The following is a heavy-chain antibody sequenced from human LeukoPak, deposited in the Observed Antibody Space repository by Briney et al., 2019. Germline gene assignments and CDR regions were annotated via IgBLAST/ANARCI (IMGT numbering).Heavy chain of an antibody. D-gene: IGHD3-3*01. CDR1: GGSISSYY. Sequence: SETLSLTCTVSGGSISSYYWSWIRQPPGKGLEWIGYIYYSGSTNYNPSLKSRVTISVDTSKNQFSLKLRSVTAADTAVYYCARRRFLEWPFDPWGQGTLVTVSS. J-gene: IGHJ5*02. V-gene: IGHV4-59*01. CDR2: IYYSGST. CDR3: ARRRFLEWPFDP.